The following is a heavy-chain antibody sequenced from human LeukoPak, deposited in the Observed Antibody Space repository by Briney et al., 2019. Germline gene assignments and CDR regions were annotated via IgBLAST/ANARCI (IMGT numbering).Heavy chain of an antibody. CDR2: IFYTGST. V-gene: IGHV4-59*12. CDR1: GSTISAYY. CDR3: AGGPHWRRSPWYNWGFDY. Sequence: KSSETLSLTCTVSGSTISAYYWSWIRQPPGKGLEWIGYIFYTGSTNYNPSLKSRVTISLDTSKNQFSLHLSSVTAADTAVYSFAGGPHWRRSPWYNWGFDYWGQGTLVTVSS. D-gene: IGHD1-20*01. J-gene: IGHJ4*02.